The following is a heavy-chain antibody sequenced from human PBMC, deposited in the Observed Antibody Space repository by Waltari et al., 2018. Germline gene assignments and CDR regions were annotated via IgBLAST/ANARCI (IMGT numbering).Heavy chain of an antibody. Sequence: QVQLVQSGAEVQKPGASVKVSCKASGYTLPAHYLHWVRQAPGQGLEWMGWINPNSGGTNYAQKFQGRVTMTRDTSISTAYMELSRLRSDDTAVYYCAPTVTTSWYFDLWGRGTLVTVSS. CDR2: INPNSGGT. V-gene: IGHV1-2*02. J-gene: IGHJ2*01. D-gene: IGHD4-17*01. CDR1: GYTLPAHY. CDR3: APTVTTSWYFDL.